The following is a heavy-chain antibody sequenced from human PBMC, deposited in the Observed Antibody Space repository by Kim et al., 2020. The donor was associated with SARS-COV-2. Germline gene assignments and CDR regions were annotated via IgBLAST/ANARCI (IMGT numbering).Heavy chain of an antibody. CDR1: GFTFSSYA. CDR3: ARDLEGDGVYFDY. V-gene: IGHV3-64*01. CDR2: ISSNGGST. D-gene: IGHD3-3*01. Sequence: GGSLRLSCAASGFTFSSYAMHWVRQAPGKGLEYVSAISSNGGSTYYANSVKGRFTISRDNSKNTLYLQMGSLRAEDMAVYYCARDLEGDGVYFDYWGQGT. J-gene: IGHJ4*02.